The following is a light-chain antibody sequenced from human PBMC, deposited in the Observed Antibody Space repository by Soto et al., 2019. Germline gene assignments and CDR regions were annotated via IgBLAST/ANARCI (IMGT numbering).Light chain of an antibody. V-gene: IGLV7-46*01. J-gene: IGLJ2*01. CDR3: LLSYPGV. CDR2: DTS. CDR1: TGAVTSGHY. Sequence: QAVVTQEPSLTVSPGGTVTLTCGSSTGAVTSGHYPYWFQQKPGQAPRTLIYDTSNKHSWTPARFSGSLLGGKAALTLSGAQPEDEAEYYCLLSYPGVFGGGTKLTVL.